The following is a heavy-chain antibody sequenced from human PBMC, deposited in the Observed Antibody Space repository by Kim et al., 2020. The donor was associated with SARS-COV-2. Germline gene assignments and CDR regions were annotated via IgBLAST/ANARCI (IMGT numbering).Heavy chain of an antibody. J-gene: IGHJ6*02. D-gene: IGHD3-10*01. V-gene: IGHV1-69*13. Sequence: SVKVSCKASGGTFSSYAISWVRQAPGQGLEWMGGIIPIFGTANYAQKFQGRVTITADESTSTAYMELSSLRSEDTAVYYCARCYYYGSGSYYAPPYYYYGMDVWGQGTTVTVSS. CDR1: GGTFSSYA. CDR2: IIPIFGTA. CDR3: ARCYYYGSGSYYAPPYYYYGMDV.